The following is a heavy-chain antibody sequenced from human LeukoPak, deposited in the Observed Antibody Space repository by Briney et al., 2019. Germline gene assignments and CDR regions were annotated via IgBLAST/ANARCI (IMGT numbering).Heavy chain of an antibody. CDR1: GGSISIYY. J-gene: IGHJ6*02. CDR3: GRDRDFYGMDV. Sequence: KPSETLSLTCTVSGGSISIYYWTWFRQPAGKGLEWIGRIHTSGRSNYNPSLKSRVTMSVDTSKNQFSLKLRSVTAADTAMYYCGRDRDFYGMDVWGQGTTVTVSS. CDR2: IHTSGRS. V-gene: IGHV4-4*07. D-gene: IGHD3-10*01.